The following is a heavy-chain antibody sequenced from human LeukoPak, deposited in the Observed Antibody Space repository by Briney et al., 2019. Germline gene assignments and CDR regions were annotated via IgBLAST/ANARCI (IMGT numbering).Heavy chain of an antibody. Sequence: ASVKVSCKASGYTFTSYGISWVRQAPGQGLEWMGRISAYNGNTNYAQKLQGRVTMTTDTSTSTAYMELRSLRSDDTAVYYCARETNLAVAGGAFDIWGQGTMVTVSS. CDR1: GYTFTSYG. CDR2: ISAYNGNT. V-gene: IGHV1-18*01. J-gene: IGHJ3*02. CDR3: ARETNLAVAGGAFDI. D-gene: IGHD6-19*01.